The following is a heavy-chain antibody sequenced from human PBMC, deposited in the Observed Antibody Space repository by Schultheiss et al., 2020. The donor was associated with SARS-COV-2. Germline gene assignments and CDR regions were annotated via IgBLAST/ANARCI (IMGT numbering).Heavy chain of an antibody. J-gene: IGHJ1*01. Sequence: GESLKISCKGSGYSFTSYGISWVRQAPGQGLEWMGWINPNSGGTNYAQKFQGRVTMTTDTSTSTAYMELRSLRSDDTAVYYCARGSLFWSGLGYFQHWGQGTLVTVSS. CDR2: INPNSGGT. CDR3: ARGSLFWSGLGYFQH. CDR1: GYSFTSYG. D-gene: IGHD3-3*01. V-gene: IGHV1-18*01.